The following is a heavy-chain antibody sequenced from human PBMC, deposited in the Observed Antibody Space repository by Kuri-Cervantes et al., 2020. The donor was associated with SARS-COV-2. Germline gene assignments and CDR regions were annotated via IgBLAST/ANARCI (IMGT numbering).Heavy chain of an antibody. V-gene: IGHV1-69*13. CDR1: GGTFSSYA. CDR3: ARGGWQTYSSKTYNWFDP. J-gene: IGHJ5*02. D-gene: IGHD4-11*01. Sequence: SVKVSCKASGGTFSSYAISWMRQAPGQGLEWMGGIIPIFGTANYAQKFQGRVTITADESTSTAYMELSSLRSEDTAVYYCARGGWQTYSSKTYNWFDPWGQGTLVTVSS. CDR2: IIPIFGTA.